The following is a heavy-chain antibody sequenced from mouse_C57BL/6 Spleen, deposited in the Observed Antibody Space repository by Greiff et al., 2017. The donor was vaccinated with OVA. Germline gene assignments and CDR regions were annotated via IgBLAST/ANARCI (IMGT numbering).Heavy chain of an antibody. CDR1: GFTFSSYA. J-gene: IGHJ4*01. Sequence: EVKLVESGEGLVKPGGSLKLSCAASGFTFSSYAMSWVRQTPEKRLEWVAYISSGGDYIYYADTVKGRFSISRDNARNTLYLQMSSLKSEDTAMYYDTREAHYGSSYPYAMDYWGKGTSVTVSS. CDR2: ISSGGDYI. V-gene: IGHV5-9-1*02. CDR3: TREAHYGSSYPYAMDY. D-gene: IGHD1-1*01.